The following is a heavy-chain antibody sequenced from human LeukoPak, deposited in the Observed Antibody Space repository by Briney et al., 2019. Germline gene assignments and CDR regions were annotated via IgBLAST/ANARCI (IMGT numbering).Heavy chain of an antibody. CDR1: GFTFSSYA. J-gene: IGHJ4*02. D-gene: IGHD3-10*01. Sequence: GGSLRLSCAASGFTFSSYAMHWVRQAPGKGLEWVAVISYDGSNKYYADSVKGRFTISRDNSKNTLYLQMNSLRAEETAVYYCARGPHKAITMVRGVIGYWGQGTLVTVSS. CDR3: ARGPHKAITMVRGVIGY. V-gene: IGHV3-30-3*01. CDR2: ISYDGSNK.